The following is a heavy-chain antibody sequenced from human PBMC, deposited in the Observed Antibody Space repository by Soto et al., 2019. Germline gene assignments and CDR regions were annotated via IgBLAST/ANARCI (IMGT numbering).Heavy chain of an antibody. CDR1: GFSVSRNY. V-gene: IGHV3-53*02. Sequence: QLVETGGGLIQPGTSLTLSCAASGFSVSRNYMTWVRQAPGKGLELVSFVYSGGATFYADSVKGRFILSRDDSQNTIYLQMNNLRAEDTAVYYCARGPGRLWGRGTLVTVAS. CDR3: ARGPGRL. CDR2: VYSGGAT. D-gene: IGHD3-10*01. J-gene: IGHJ4*02.